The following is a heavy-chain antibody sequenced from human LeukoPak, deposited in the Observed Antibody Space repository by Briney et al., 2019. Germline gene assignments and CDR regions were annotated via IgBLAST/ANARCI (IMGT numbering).Heavy chain of an antibody. CDR1: GFTSSSYA. CDR2: ISYDESYR. Sequence: GGSLRLSCAASGFTSSSYAMHWVRQAPGKGLEWVALISYDESYRYYADSVKGRFTISRDNSKNTLYLQMNSLRTDDTAVYYCARVQWELLYPDYWGQGTLVTVSS. J-gene: IGHJ4*02. CDR3: ARVQWELLYPDY. V-gene: IGHV3-30-3*01. D-gene: IGHD1-26*01.